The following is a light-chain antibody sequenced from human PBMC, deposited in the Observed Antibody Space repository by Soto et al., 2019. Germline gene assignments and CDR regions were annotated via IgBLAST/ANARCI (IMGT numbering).Light chain of an antibody. CDR2: TGS. CDR1: QAIDSW. J-gene: IGKJ1*01. CDR3: QQTLSFPPT. Sequence: DIQITQSPSSLSASVGERVTITCRASQAIDSWLAWYQQKPGEAPKLLIFTGSLLHSGVPPRFSGSGSGTDFTLTISSLQPEDFATYYCQQTLSFPPTFGQGTKVDI. V-gene: IGKV1-12*01.